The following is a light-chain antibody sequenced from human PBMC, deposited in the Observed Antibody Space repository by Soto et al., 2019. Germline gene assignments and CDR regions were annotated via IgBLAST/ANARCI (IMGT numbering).Light chain of an antibody. CDR3: QQYGSSPRT. CDR2: GAS. CDR1: QSVSRNY. Sequence: EIVLTQSPGTLSLSPGERATLSCRASQSVSRNYLAWYQQKPGQAPRLLIFGASNRATGIPDRISGSGSGADFTLTISRMEPEDFAMYYCQQYGSSPRTFGQGTKVEIK. J-gene: IGKJ1*01. V-gene: IGKV3-20*01.